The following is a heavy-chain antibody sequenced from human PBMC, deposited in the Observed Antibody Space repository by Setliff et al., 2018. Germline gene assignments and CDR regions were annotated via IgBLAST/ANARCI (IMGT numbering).Heavy chain of an antibody. J-gene: IGHJ5*01. V-gene: IGHV4-39*02. D-gene: IGHD5-18*01. CDR2: INYRGNT. CDR3: AKGLDGYSSWFDF. Sequence: SETLSLTCTVSGGPISSSNYYWGWIRQPPGKGLEWIGSINYRGNTHDNPSLRSRVTMSVDTSKSHFSLRLRSLTAADTAVYYCAKGLDGYSSWFDFWGQGSLVTVSS. CDR1: GGPISSSNYY.